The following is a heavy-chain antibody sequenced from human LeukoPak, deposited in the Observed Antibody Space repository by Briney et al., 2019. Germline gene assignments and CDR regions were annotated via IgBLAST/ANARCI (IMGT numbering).Heavy chain of an antibody. J-gene: IGHJ4*02. Sequence: GGSLRLSCAASGFTFSSYSMNGVRQAPGKGLEWVSSISSSSSYIYYADSVKGRFTISRDNAKNSLYLQMNSLRAEDTAVYYCARAVLARLVDYWGQGTLVTVSS. CDR2: ISSSSSYI. D-gene: IGHD4/OR15-4a*01. CDR1: GFTFSSYS. V-gene: IGHV3-21*01. CDR3: ARAVLARLVDY.